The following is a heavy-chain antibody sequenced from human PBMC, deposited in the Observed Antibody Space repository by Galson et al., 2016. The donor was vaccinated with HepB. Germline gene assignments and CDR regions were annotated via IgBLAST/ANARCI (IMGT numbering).Heavy chain of an antibody. CDR3: AHRQGAAERRLPFDP. D-gene: IGHD5-12*01. V-gene: IGHV2-5*01. CDR2: IYWHDDK. J-gene: IGHJ5*02. Sequence: PALVKPTQTLTLTCTFSGFSLTTSGVGVGWIRQPPGKALEWLTLIYWHDDKYYSPSLKSSLTITKDTSKNRMVITMTNMDPVDAATYYCAHRQGAAERRLPFDPWGQGTLVTVSS. CDR1: GFSLTTSGVG.